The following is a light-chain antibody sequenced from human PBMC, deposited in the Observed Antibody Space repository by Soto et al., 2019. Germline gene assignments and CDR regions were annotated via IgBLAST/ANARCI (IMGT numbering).Light chain of an antibody. Sequence: DIQMTPSPSSLSTSAGDRVPITCRASQGIRNYLAWYQQRPGKVPKLLIYAASTLQSGVPSRFSGSGSGTDFTLTISSLQPEDIATYYCQKYNSSPSTFGQGTRLEIK. J-gene: IGKJ5*01. CDR2: AAS. CDR3: QKYNSSPST. CDR1: QGIRNY. V-gene: IGKV1-27*01.